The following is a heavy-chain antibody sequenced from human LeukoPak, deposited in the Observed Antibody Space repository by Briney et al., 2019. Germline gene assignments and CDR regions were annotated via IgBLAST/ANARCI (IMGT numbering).Heavy chain of an antibody. CDR1: GGSISSYY. V-gene: IGHV4-59*12. J-gene: IGHJ4*02. D-gene: IGHD3-10*01. Sequence: SETLSLTCTVSGGSISSYYWSWIRQPPGKGLEWIGYIYYSGSTNYNPSLKSRVTISVDKSKNQFSLRLSSVTAADTAVYYCARDSVNYYGSGSYYRYWGQGTLVTVSS. CDR3: ARDSVNYYGSGSYYRY. CDR2: IYYSGST.